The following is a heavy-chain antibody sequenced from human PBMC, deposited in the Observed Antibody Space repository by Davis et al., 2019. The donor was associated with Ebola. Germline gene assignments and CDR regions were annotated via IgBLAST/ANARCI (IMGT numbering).Heavy chain of an antibody. D-gene: IGHD3-10*01. CDR3: TKDSLITMVRGVMGFDWFDP. CDR2: IKSKTDAGTT. J-gene: IGHJ5*02. CDR1: GFTFSNAW. V-gene: IGHV3-15*07. Sequence: PGGSLRLSCAASGFTFSNAWMNWVRQAPGKGLEWVGRIKSKTDAGTTDYAAPVNGRFTISRDDSKNTLYLQMNSLKTEDTAVYYCTKDSLITMVRGVMGFDWFDPWGQGTLVTVSS.